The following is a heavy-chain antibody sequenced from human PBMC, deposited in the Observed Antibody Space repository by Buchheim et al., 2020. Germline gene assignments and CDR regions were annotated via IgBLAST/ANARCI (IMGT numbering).Heavy chain of an antibody. Sequence: QVQLQESGPGLVKPSQTLSLTCTVSGDSITSANYFWAWVRQHPGKSLEWVGYIHYTGNAYYNPSLESRATILRDTSKNQISLKLTSVTAADTAVYYCAREVDIPNTTDGFDIWGQGT. D-gene: IGHD5-12*01. CDR3: AREVDIPNTTDGFDI. J-gene: IGHJ3*02. V-gene: IGHV4-31*03. CDR2: IHYTGNA. CDR1: GDSITSANYF.